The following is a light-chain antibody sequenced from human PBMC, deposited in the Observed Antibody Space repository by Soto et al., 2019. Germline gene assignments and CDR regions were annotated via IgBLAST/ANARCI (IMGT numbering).Light chain of an antibody. Sequence: QSVLTQPASVSGSPGQSITIACTGTSRDVGGYNYVSWYQQHPGKAPKLMIYEVTNRPSGVSNRFSGSKSGITASLTISGLQAEDESDYYCSSYTSGSTLVFGGGTKLTVL. CDR3: SSYTSGSTLV. CDR2: EVT. V-gene: IGLV2-14*01. J-gene: IGLJ2*01. CDR1: SRDVGGYNY.